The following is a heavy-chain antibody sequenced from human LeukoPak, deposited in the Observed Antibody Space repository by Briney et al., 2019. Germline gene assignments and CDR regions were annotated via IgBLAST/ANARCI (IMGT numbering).Heavy chain of an antibody. D-gene: IGHD3-22*01. V-gene: IGHV1-3*01. CDR3: ARGYYDSSGYYELDY. Sequence: ASVKVSCKASGYTFTSYAMHWVRQAPGQRLEWMGWINAGNGNTKYSQKFQGRVTITRDTSASTAYMELSSLRSEDTAVYYCARGYYDSSGYYELDYWGQRTLVTVSS. CDR1: GYTFTSYA. J-gene: IGHJ4*02. CDR2: INAGNGNT.